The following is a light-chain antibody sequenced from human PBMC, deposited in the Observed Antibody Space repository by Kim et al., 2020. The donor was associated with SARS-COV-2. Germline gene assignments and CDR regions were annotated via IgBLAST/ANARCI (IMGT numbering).Light chain of an antibody. CDR3: SSYTSSSTLV. CDR1: CSDVGGYNY. Sequence: GQSVTISCTGTCSDVGGYNYVSWYQQHPGKAPNLMIYDGSNRPSGVSNRFSGSKSGNTASLTISGLQAEDEADYYCSSYTSSSTLVFGGGTKLTVL. J-gene: IGLJ3*02. V-gene: IGLV2-14*03. CDR2: DGS.